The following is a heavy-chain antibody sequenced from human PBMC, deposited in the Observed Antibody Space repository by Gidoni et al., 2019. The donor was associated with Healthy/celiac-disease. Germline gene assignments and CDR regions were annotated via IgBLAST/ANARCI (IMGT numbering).Heavy chain of an antibody. Sequence: QVQLQESGPGLVKPSQTLSLTCTVSGGSISSGGYYWSWIRQHPGKGLEWIGYIYYSGSTYYNPSLKSRVTISVDTSKNQFSLKLSSVTAADTAVYYCARGRIEVTASYYFDYWGQGTLVTVSS. V-gene: IGHV4-31*03. CDR2: IYYSGST. J-gene: IGHJ4*02. CDR1: GGSISSGGYY. D-gene: IGHD2-21*02. CDR3: ARGRIEVTASYYFDY.